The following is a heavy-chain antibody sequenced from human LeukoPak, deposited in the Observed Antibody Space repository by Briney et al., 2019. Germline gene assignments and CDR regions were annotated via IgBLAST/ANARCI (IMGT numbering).Heavy chain of an antibody. Sequence: WGSLRLSCAASGFTFSSYGMYWVRQAPGKGLEWLAVISYDGSDKYYAASVEGRFTISRDNSKNTLYLQMNSLRAEDTAVYYCAKGVYDSSGYYYTLGYWGQGTLVTVSS. J-gene: IGHJ4*02. CDR1: GFTFSSYG. CDR3: AKGVYDSSGYYYTLGY. CDR2: ISYDGSDK. V-gene: IGHV3-30*18. D-gene: IGHD3-22*01.